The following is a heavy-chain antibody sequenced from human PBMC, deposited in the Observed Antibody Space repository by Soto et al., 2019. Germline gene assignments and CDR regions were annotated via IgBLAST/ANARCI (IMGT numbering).Heavy chain of an antibody. D-gene: IGHD4-17*01. Sequence: ASVKVSCKASGYAFSRYAINWIRQAPGQGLEWLGWINAGSGGTKYSQNFQGRVTITRDTAASTVYLDLSSLRSDDTAVYYVARERGSTAIFDSWRQGTLVPVSS. J-gene: IGHJ4*02. V-gene: IGHV1-3*01. CDR3: ARERGSTAIFDS. CDR1: GYAFSRYA. CDR2: INAGSGGT.